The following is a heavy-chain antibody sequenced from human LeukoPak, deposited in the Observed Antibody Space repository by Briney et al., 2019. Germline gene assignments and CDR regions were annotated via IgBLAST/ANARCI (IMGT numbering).Heavy chain of an antibody. CDR1: GFTFSSYA. V-gene: IGHV3-30*04. J-gene: IGHJ3*02. CDR3: ARDHRYCSGGSCYSPDDAFDI. CDR2: ISYDGSNK. D-gene: IGHD2-15*01. Sequence: GGSLRLSCAASGFTFSSYAMHWVRQAPGKGQEWVAVISYDGSNKYYADSVKGRFTISRDNSKNTLYLQMNSLRAEDTAVYYCARDHRYCSGGSCYSPDDAFDIWGQGTMVTVSS.